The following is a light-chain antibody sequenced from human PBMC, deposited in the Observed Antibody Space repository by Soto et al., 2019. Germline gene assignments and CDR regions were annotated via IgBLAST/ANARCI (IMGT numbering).Light chain of an antibody. CDR1: QSISTY. V-gene: IGKV3-11*01. J-gene: IGKJ1*01. Sequence: SQYKATVPLSPGESATLCCGASQSISTYLAWYQQKPGQAPTLLIYDASTWPTGIPARFSGSGSGTDFTLTISSLQPEDVAMYYCQQYETSPRTFGQGTKVDIK. CDR2: DAS. CDR3: QQYETSPRT.